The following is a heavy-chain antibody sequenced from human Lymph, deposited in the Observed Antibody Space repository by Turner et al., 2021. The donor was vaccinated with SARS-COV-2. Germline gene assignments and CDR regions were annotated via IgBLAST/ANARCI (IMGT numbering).Heavy chain of an antibody. CDR3: AREMGSGSDY. D-gene: IGHD3-10*01. J-gene: IGHJ4*02. CDR1: GFTFRSYA. CDR2: ISYDGSNK. V-gene: IGHV3-30*04. Sequence: VQLVESGGGVVQPGRSLRLSCTASGFTFRSYAMHWVRQAPGKGLEWVSLISYDGSNKYYADSGKGRFTISRDNSKNTLYLQMNSLRTEDTAVYYCAREMGSGSDYWGQGTLVTVSS.